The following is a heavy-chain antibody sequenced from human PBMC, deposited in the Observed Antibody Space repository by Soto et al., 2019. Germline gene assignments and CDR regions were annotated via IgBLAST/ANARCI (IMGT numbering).Heavy chain of an antibody. CDR3: ARSLRDGYNHNVGY. Sequence: GSLKISCKHSGFNFPTFWIAWVRQMPGKGLEWMGTIYPGDSDTRYSPSFQGQVTISADKSISTAYLQWSSLKASDTAMYYCARSLRDGYNHNVGYWGQGTLVTVSS. CDR1: GFNFPTFW. D-gene: IGHD5-12*01. CDR2: IYPGDSDT. V-gene: IGHV5-51*01. J-gene: IGHJ4*02.